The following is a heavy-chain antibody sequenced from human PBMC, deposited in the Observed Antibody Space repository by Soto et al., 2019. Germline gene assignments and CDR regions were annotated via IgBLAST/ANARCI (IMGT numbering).Heavy chain of an antibody. CDR3: ARDRQFYHFWSGYENEGPDGLDV. Sequence: SETLSLTCAVSGGSFSGYFWTWIRQAPGKWLEWIGEITHSGGTNYNSSLKSRVMISVDTSKKQFSLILSSVTAADTAVYYCARDRQFYHFWSGYENEGPDGLDVWGQGXTVTVYS. D-gene: IGHD3-3*02. J-gene: IGHJ6*02. CDR1: GGSFSGYF. CDR2: ITHSGGT. V-gene: IGHV4-34*01.